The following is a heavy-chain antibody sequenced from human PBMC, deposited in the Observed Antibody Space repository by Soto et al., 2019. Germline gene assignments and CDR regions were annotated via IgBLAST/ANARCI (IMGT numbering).Heavy chain of an antibody. CDR3: ARGGYSSSWYLDAYMDV. J-gene: IGHJ6*03. V-gene: IGHV1-18*01. Sequence: ASVKVSCKASGYTFTSYGVIWVRQAPGQVFEWMGWISAYNGNTNYAQKLQGGVTMTTDTSTSTAYMELRRLRSDDTAVYYCARGGYSSSWYLDAYMDVWGKGTTVTVSS. CDR2: ISAYNGNT. D-gene: IGHD6-13*01. CDR1: GYTFTSYG.